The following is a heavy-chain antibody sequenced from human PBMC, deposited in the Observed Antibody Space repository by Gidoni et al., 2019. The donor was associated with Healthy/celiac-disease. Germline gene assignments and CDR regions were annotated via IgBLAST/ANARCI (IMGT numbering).Heavy chain of an antibody. CDR2: IYYSGST. V-gene: IGHV4-59*01. J-gene: IGHJ2*01. Sequence: QVQLQESGPGLVKPSETLSLTCTVSVGSIISYYWSWIRQPPGKGLEWIWYIYYSGSTNYNPSLKSRVTISVDTSKNQFSLKLSSVTAAYTAVYYCARDPHETSPRAWYFDLWGRGPLVTVSS. D-gene: IGHD3-10*01. CDR1: VGSIISYY. CDR3: ARDPHETSPRAWYFDL.